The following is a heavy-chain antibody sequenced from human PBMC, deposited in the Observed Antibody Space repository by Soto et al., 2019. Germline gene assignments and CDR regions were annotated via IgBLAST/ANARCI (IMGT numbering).Heavy chain of an antibody. CDR2: LYTGGST. CDR3: ARGDLTDV. V-gene: IGHV3-53*04. CDR1: GFTVSIYY. Sequence: PGGSLRLSCAASGFTVSIYYMSWVRQAPGKGLEWVSVLYTGGSTYYADSVNGRFTISRHNSENTLYLQMNSLRVEDTAVYYCARGDLTDVWGKGTTVTVSS. J-gene: IGHJ6*04.